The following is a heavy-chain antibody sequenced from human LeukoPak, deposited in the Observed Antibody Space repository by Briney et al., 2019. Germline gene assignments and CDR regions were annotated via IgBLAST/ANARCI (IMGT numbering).Heavy chain of an antibody. CDR3: ARQSEVVGAI. V-gene: IGHV5-51*01. D-gene: IGHD3-16*01. J-gene: IGHJ4*02. Sequence: GGSLKISCEASGYTFTHQWIGWVRQMPGTGLEGGGISYPRDSDTIYSPPFQGTVTISADTSINTAYLAWRSLEASDTAMYYCARQSEVVGAIWGQGTQVTVSS. CDR2: SYPRDSDT. CDR1: GYTFTHQW.